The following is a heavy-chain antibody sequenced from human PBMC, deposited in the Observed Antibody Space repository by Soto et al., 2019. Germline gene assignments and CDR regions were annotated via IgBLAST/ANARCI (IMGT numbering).Heavy chain of an antibody. D-gene: IGHD2-15*01. CDR3: ARVGGSLNYFDY. J-gene: IGHJ4*02. Sequence: QVQLVQSGAEVKKPGASVKVSCKASGYTFTSYYMHWVRQAPGQGLEWMGIINPSGGSTSYAQKYQGRVTMTRDTSTSTVYMELSSLRSEDTAVYYCARVGGSLNYFDYWGQGTLVTVSS. CDR1: GYTFTSYY. CDR2: INPSGGST. V-gene: IGHV1-46*01.